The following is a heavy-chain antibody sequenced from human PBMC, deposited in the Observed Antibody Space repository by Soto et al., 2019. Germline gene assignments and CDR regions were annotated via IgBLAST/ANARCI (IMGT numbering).Heavy chain of an antibody. CDR3: ARDGYSYGPPYYYYYGMDV. J-gene: IGHJ6*02. V-gene: IGHV1-69*13. D-gene: IGHD5-18*01. Sequence: SVKVSCKASGGTFSSYAISWVRQAPGQGLEWMGGIIPIFGTANYAQKFQGRVTITADESTSTAYMELSSLRSEDTAVYYCARDGYSYGPPYYYYYGMDVWGQGTTVTAP. CDR1: GGTFSSYA. CDR2: IIPIFGTA.